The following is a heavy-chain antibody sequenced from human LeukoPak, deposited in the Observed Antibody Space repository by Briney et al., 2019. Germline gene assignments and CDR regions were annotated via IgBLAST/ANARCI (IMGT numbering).Heavy chain of an antibody. Sequence: GGSLRLSCAASGLHVSTNYMTWIRQAPGKGLEWVSLIYDADAAYYAESVRGRFMISRDNLKNTLFLQMNSLRVEDTAVYYCVTSTGQQFIPYDYWGQGTHVTVSS. CDR2: IYDADAA. CDR3: VTSTGQQFIPYDY. J-gene: IGHJ4*02. D-gene: IGHD6-13*01. CDR1: GLHVSTNY. V-gene: IGHV3-66*02.